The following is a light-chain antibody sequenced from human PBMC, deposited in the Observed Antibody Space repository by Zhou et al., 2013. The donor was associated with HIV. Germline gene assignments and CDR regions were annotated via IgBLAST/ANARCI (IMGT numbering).Light chain of an antibody. CDR1: QSVSSN. Sequence: EIVMTQSPATLSVSPGERATLSCRASQSVSSNLAWYQQKPWPGSQAPHLWCIHQGHWYPSQVQWQWSGTEFTLTISSLQSEDFAVYYCQQXNDWPPVTFGGGTKVEI. CDR3: QQXNDWPPVT. CDR2: CI. V-gene: IGKV3-15*01. J-gene: IGKJ4*01.